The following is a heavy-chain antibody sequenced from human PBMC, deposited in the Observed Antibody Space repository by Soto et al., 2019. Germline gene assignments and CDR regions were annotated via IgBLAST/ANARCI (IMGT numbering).Heavy chain of an antibody. CDR1: GDSISSGDYY. V-gene: IGHV4-30-4*01. J-gene: IGHJ4*02. D-gene: IGHD5-18*01. CDR3: ARAGSGYTYGWVDS. Sequence: QVHLQESGPGLVKPSQTLSLTCTVSGDSISSGDYYWSWIRQPPRKGLEWIGYTNYSGSAYSNPSLQSRITISVDTSKNHFSLKVTSVTAADTALYYCARAGSGYTYGWVDSWGQGTLVTISS. CDR2: TNYSGSA.